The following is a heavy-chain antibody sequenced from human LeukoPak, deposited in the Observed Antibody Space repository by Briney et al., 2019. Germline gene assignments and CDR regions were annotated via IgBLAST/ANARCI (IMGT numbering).Heavy chain of an antibody. D-gene: IGHD3-22*01. CDR1: GFTFSSYG. J-gene: IGHJ4*02. CDR3: ARAGDRSGYYWGVFDY. CDR2: IWYDGSNK. V-gene: IGHV3-33*01. Sequence: GGSLRLSCAASGFTFSSYGMHWVRQAPGKGLEWVAVIWYDGSNKYYADSVKGRFTISRDNSKSTLYLQMNSLRAEDTAVYSCARAGDRSGYYWGVFDYWGQGTLITVSS.